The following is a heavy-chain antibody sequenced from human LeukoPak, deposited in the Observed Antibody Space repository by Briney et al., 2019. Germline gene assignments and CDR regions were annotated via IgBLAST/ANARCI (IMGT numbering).Heavy chain of an antibody. J-gene: IGHJ4*02. V-gene: IGHV3-21*01. Sequence: GGSLRLSCAASGFTFSSYSMNWVRQAPGKGLEWVSSISSSSSYIYYADSVKGRFTISRDNAKNSLYLQMNSLRAEDTAVYYCARGTYSSSWSYYFDYWGQGTLVTVSS. CDR3: ARGTYSSSWSYYFDY. CDR1: GFTFSSYS. D-gene: IGHD6-13*01. CDR2: ISSSSSYI.